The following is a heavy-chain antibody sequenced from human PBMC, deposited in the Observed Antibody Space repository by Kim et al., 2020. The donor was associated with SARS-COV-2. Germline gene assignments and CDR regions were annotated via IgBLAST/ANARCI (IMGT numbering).Heavy chain of an antibody. Sequence: DSVKGRFTISRDNAKNSLYLQMKSLRAEDTALYYCAKDRMRYSPPWYFDLWGRGTLVTVSS. J-gene: IGHJ2*01. V-gene: IGHV3-9*01. D-gene: IGHD6-13*01. CDR3: AKDRMRYSPPWYFDL.